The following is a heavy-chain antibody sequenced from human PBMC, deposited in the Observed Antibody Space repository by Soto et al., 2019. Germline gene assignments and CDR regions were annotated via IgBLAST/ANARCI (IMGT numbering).Heavy chain of an antibody. CDR2: INPNSGGT. D-gene: IGHD3-22*01. J-gene: IGHJ4*02. CDR1: GYTFTGYY. CDR3: ARGADYYDSSGYYRSRRYFDY. Sequence: ASVKVSCKASGYTFTGYYMHWVRQAPGQGLEWMGWINPNSGGTNYAQRFQGWVTMTRDTSISTAYMELSRLRSDDTAVYYCARGADYYDSSGYYRSRRYFDYWGQGTPVTVSS. V-gene: IGHV1-2*04.